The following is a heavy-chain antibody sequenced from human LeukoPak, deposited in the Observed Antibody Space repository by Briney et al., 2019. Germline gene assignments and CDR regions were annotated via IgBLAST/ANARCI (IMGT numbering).Heavy chain of an antibody. CDR3: ARLGSAWFDP. CDR2: IFYSGRN. CDR1: GGSITSSSYS. Sequence: KPSETLSLTCTVSGGSITSSSYSWVWIRQPPGKGLERIGSIFYSGRNNYTPSLETRVAISVDMSNNQFSLRLSSVTAADMAVYYCARLGSAWFDPWGPGTLVTVSS. J-gene: IGHJ5*02. V-gene: IGHV4-39*01.